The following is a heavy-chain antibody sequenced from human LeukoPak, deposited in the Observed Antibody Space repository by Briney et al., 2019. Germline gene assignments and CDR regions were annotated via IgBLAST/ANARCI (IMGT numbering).Heavy chain of an antibody. V-gene: IGHV3-33*01. J-gene: IGHJ4*02. CDR3: ARAGYSSSETLDY. CDR1: GFTFSSHG. CDR2: IWYDGRNK. Sequence: VGSLRLSCAASGFTFSSHGMHWVRQAPGKGLEWVAVIWYDGRNKYYADSVKGRFTISRDNSKNTLCLQMDSLRAEDTAVYYCARAGYSSSETLDYWGQGTLVTVSS. D-gene: IGHD6-6*01.